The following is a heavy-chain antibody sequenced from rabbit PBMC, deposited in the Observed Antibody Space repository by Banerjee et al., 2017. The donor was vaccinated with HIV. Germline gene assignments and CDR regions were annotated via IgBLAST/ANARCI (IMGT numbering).Heavy chain of an antibody. V-gene: IGHV1S45*01. CDR3: ARNWDL. CDR1: GFSFSYY. CDR2: IYIGSSGNT. J-gene: IGHJ6*01. Sequence: QEQLEESGGDLVKPGASLTLTCTASGFSFSYYMCWVRQAPGKGLEWIACIYIGSSGNTYYANWAKGRFTISKTSSTTVTLQMTSLTAADTATYFCARNWDLWGQGTLVTVS.